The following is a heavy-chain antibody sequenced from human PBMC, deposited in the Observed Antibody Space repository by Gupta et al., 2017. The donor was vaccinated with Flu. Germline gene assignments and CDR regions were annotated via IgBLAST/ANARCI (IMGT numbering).Heavy chain of an antibody. Sequence: YAMHWVRQAAGKGLEWVAGIWYDGSNKYYADSVKGRLSMSRDNSKDTLYHQRNRVRAENTAVYYGVGGTYQNNDRGSYYYYLVDGGGKGTTVTVSS. CDR1: YA. D-gene: IGHD3-10*01. CDR2: IWYDGSNK. J-gene: IGHJ6*04. CDR3: VGGTYQNNDRGSYYYYLVDG. V-gene: IGHV3-33*01.